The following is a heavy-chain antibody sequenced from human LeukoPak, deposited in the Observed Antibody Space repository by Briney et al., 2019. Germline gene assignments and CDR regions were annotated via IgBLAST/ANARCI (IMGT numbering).Heavy chain of an antibody. Sequence: SETLSLTCTVSGDSFTSVTDYWAWIRQPPGKGLEWIATGDYSGGTYYNPSLESRVAISADMSKNQSSLKLTSVNGADTAVYYCARHRTNYDFWSGYYDRWFDPWGQGTLVTVSS. CDR3: ARHRTNYDFWSGYYDRWFDP. CDR1: GDSFTSVTDY. J-gene: IGHJ5*02. CDR2: GDYSGGT. V-gene: IGHV4-39*07. D-gene: IGHD3-3*01.